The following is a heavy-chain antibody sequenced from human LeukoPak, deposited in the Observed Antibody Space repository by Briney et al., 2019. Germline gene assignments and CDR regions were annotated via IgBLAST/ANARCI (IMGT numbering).Heavy chain of an antibody. J-gene: IGHJ6*02. D-gene: IGHD5-18*01. V-gene: IGHV4-31*03. CDR1: GGSISSGGYY. CDR2: IYYSGST. CDR3: ARARGNSAQNLYYYYGMDV. Sequence: SETLSLTCTVSGGSISSGGYYWSWIRQHPGKGLEWIGYIYYSGSTYYNPSLKSRVTISVDTSKNQFSLKLSSVTAADTAVYYCARARGNSAQNLYYYYGMDVWGQGTTVTVSS.